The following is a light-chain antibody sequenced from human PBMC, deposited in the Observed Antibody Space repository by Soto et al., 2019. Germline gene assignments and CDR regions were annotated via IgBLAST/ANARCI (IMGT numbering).Light chain of an antibody. CDR1: QSVSSSY. Sequence: EIVLTQSPGTLSLSPGERATLSCRASQSVSSSYLAWYQQKPGQAPRLLIYGASSRATGIPDRFSGSGSRTDFTLTISRLEPDDFAVDYCQQYGSSPRTFGQGTKVEI. V-gene: IGKV3-20*01. J-gene: IGKJ1*01. CDR3: QQYGSSPRT. CDR2: GAS.